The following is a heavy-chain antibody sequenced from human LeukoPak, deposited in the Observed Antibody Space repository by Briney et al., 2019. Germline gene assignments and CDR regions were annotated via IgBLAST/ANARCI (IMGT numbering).Heavy chain of an antibody. CDR1: GGTFSSYT. CDR2: IIPILGIA. Sequence: SVKVSCKASGGTFSSYTISWVRQAPGQGLEWMGRIIPILGIANYAQKFQGRVTITADKSTSTAYMELSSLRSEDTAVYYCVRDLRGYSGDDPYNWFDPWGQGTLVTVSS. V-gene: IGHV1-69*04. CDR3: VRDLRGYSGDDPYNWFDP. J-gene: IGHJ5*02. D-gene: IGHD5-12*01.